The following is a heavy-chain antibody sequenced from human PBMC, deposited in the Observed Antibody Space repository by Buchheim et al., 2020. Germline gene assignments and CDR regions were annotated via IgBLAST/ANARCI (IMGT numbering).Heavy chain of an antibody. CDR1: GFTFSSYA. J-gene: IGHJ6*02. CDR2: ISGSGGST. V-gene: IGHV3-23*01. CDR3: AKDRMITFGGVIVTPTLKYYGMDV. D-gene: IGHD3-16*02. Sequence: EVQLLESGGGLVQPGGSLRLSCAASGFTFSSYAMSWVRQAPGKGLEWASAISGSGGSTYYADSVKGRFTISRDNSKNTLYLQMNSLRAEDTAVYYCAKDRMITFGGVIVTPTLKYYGMDVWGQGTT.